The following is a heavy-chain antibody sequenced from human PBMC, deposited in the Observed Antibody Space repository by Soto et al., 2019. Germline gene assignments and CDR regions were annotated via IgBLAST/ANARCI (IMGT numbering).Heavy chain of an antibody. J-gene: IGHJ4*02. Sequence: SGPTLVNPTQTLTLTCTFSGFSLSTSGVGVGWIRQPPGKALEWLALIYWNDDKRYSPSLKSRLTITKDTSKNQVVLTMTNMDPVDTATYYCAHARLLYSCSWYPPIYSCDYWGQGTLVTVSS. CDR3: AHARLLYSCSWYPPIYSCDY. D-gene: IGHD6-13*01. CDR2: IYWNDDK. V-gene: IGHV2-5*01. CDR1: GFSLSTSGVG.